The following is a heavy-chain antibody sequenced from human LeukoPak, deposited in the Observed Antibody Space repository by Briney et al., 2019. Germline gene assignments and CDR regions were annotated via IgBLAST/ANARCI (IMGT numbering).Heavy chain of an antibody. Sequence: PGGSLRLSCAASGFTFSSYSMHWVRQAPGKGLEWVADIWYDGSNKYYADSVKGRFTISRDNSKNTLYLQMDSLRAEDTAVYYCARRVNGDFFDYWGQGTLVTVSS. CDR1: GFTFSSYS. V-gene: IGHV3-33*01. D-gene: IGHD4-17*01. CDR3: ARRVNGDFFDY. J-gene: IGHJ4*02. CDR2: IWYDGSNK.